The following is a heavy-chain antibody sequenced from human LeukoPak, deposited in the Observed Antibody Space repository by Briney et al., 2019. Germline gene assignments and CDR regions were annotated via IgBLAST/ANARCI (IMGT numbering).Heavy chain of an antibody. CDR3: AKDRSCTNDICHGDFDY. Sequence: PGGSLRLSCAASGFTFSSYAVSGVRQAPGKGLERVSSISGSGGSTYSADSVKGRFTISRDNSKNTLYLQMNSLRAEDTALYYCAKDRSCTNDICHGDFDYWGQGTLVTVSS. V-gene: IGHV3-23*01. CDR1: GFTFSSYA. J-gene: IGHJ4*02. D-gene: IGHD2-8*01. CDR2: ISGSGGST.